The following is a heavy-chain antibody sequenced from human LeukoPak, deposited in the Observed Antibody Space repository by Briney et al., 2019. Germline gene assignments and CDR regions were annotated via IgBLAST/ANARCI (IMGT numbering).Heavy chain of an antibody. V-gene: IGHV4-31*03. CDR2: IYYSGST. D-gene: IGHD1-26*01. CDR1: GGSISSGGYY. J-gene: IGHJ4*02. CDR3: ARTIGGLNSGSYDY. Sequence: SETLSLTCTVSGGSISSGGYYWSWIRQHSGKGLEWIGYIYYSGSTYYNPSLKSRVTISVDTSKNQFSLKLSSVTAADTAVYYCARTIGGLNSGSYDYWGQGTLVTVSS.